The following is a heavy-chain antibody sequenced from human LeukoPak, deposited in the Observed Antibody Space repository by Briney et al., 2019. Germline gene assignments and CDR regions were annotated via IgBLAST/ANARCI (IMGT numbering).Heavy chain of an antibody. J-gene: IGHJ4*02. V-gene: IGHV3-23*01. Sequence: GGSLRLSCAASGFTFSSNAMSWVRQAPGKGVEWVSYITGSGGSTLYADSVKGRFTVSRDNFKNTLYLQMNSLRAEDTAVYYCAKGLSVASSFFDYWGQGTLVTVSS. CDR3: AKGLSVASSFFDY. CDR2: ITGSGGST. D-gene: IGHD2-15*01. CDR1: GFTFSSNA.